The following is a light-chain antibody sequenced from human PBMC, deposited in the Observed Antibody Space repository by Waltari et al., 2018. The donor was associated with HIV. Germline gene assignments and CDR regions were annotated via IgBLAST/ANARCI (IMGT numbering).Light chain of an antibody. CDR3: QHLNTYPIT. Sequence: DIQLTQSPSFLSASVGDRVTITCRASQGISSHLAWYQQKPGKAPNLLIYAASSLQGGVTSRFSGSGSGTEFTLTISSLQPEDFATYFCQHLNTYPITFGQGTRLDIK. J-gene: IGKJ5*01. CDR2: AAS. CDR1: QGISSH. V-gene: IGKV1-9*01.